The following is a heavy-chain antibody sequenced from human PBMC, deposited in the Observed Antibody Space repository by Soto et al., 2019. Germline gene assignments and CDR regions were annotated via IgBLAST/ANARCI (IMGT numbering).Heavy chain of an antibody. CDR2: ISGSGGST. J-gene: IGHJ6*02. CDR3: AKELYSTSYGMDV. CDR1: GFTFSSYA. Sequence: HPGGSLRLSCAASGFTFSSYAMSWVRQAPGKGLEWVSAISGSGGSTYYADSVKGRFTISRDNSKNTLYLQMNSLRAEDTAVYYCAKELYSTSYGMDVSGQATTVTVSS. V-gene: IGHV3-23*01. D-gene: IGHD6-6*01.